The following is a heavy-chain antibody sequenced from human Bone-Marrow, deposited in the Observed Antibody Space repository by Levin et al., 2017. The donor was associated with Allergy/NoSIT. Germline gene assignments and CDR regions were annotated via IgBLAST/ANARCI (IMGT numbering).Heavy chain of an antibody. CDR2: IYHSGTA. V-gene: IGHV4-4*02. Sequence: SETLSLTCTVSGGSMNTTDWWSWVRQTPGKGLEWIGEIYHSGTATYNPSFKGRVTMFMDKSKKHFSLRLSSVTAADTAVYYCARDVPLVTGTNWFDPWGLGILVTVSS. D-gene: IGHD4-23*01. J-gene: IGHJ5*02. CDR1: GGSMNTTDW. CDR3: ARDVPLVTGTNWFDP.